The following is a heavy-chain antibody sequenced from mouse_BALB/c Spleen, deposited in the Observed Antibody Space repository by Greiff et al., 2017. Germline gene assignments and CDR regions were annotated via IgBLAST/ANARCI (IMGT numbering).Heavy chain of an antibody. V-gene: IGHV1-15*01. CDR3: TREGELDSFDY. CDR1: GYTFTDYE. CDR2: IDPETGGT. D-gene: IGHD4-1*01. Sequence: VQLQQSGAELVRPGASVTLSCKASGYTFTDYEMHWVKQTPVHGLEWIGAIDPETGGTAYNQKFKGKATLTADKSSSTAYMELRSLTSEDSAVYYCTREGELDSFDYWGQGTTLTVSS. J-gene: IGHJ2*01.